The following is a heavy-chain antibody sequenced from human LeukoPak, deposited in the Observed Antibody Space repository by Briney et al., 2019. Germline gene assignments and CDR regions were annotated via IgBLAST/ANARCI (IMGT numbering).Heavy chain of an antibody. CDR1: GFMFSSSS. Sequence: PGGSLRLSCAASGFMFSSSSMNWVRQAPGKGLEWVSSIISSSTFISYADSVKGRFIISRDNAKNSLYLQMNSLRVKDTAVYYCARVETEWWYAGYWGQGTLVTVSS. D-gene: IGHD2-15*01. CDR2: IISSSTFI. V-gene: IGHV3-21*01. J-gene: IGHJ4*02. CDR3: ARVETEWWYAGY.